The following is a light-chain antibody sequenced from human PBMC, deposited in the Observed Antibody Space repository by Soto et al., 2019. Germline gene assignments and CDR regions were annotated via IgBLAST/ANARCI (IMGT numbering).Light chain of an antibody. CDR1: QSVSSSY. J-gene: IGKJ2*01. Sequence: EIVLTQSPGTLFLSPGERATLSCRASQSVSSSYLAWYQQKPGQAPRLLIYGASSRATGIPDRFSGSGSGTDFTLTISRLEPEDVAVYYCQQYGSSPGGTFGQGTKLEIK. V-gene: IGKV3-20*01. CDR2: GAS. CDR3: QQYGSSPGGT.